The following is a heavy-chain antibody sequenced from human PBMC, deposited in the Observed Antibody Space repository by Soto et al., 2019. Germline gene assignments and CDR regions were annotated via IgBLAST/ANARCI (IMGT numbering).Heavy chain of an antibody. J-gene: IGHJ4*02. V-gene: IGHV3-7*03. Sequence: GGSLRLSCAASGFTFSSYWMSWVRQAPGKGLEWVANIKQDGSEKYYVDSVKGRFTISRDNAKNSLYLQMNSLRAEDTAVYYCARVPITIFGVAIPPLFDYWGQGALVTVSS. CDR1: GFTFSSYW. CDR2: IKQDGSEK. CDR3: ARVPITIFGVAIPPLFDY. D-gene: IGHD3-3*01.